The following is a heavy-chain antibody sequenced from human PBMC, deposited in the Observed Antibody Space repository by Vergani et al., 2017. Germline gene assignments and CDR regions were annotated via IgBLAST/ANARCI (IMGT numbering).Heavy chain of an antibody. CDR1: GFTFSSYS. CDR2: ISSSSSYI. CDR3: ARTTYYDVWSGYYTDYYGMDV. Sequence: EVQLVESGGGLVKPGGSLRLSCAASGFTFSSYSMNWVRQAPGKGLEWGSSISSSSSYIYYADSVKGRFTIARDNAKNSLHLQMNSLRAEDTAVYYCARTTYYDVWSGYYTDYYGMDVWGQGTTVTVYS. J-gene: IGHJ6*02. V-gene: IGHV3-21*01. D-gene: IGHD3-3*01.